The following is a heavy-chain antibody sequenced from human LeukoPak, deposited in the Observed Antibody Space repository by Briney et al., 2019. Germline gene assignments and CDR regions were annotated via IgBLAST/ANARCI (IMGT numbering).Heavy chain of an antibody. CDR2: INGDGSIT. J-gene: IGHJ3*01. CDR3: ARGASAAFDV. D-gene: IGHD2-21*01. V-gene: IGHV3-74*01. CDR1: GFIFSNYW. Sequence: GGSLRLSCAASGFIFSNYWMTWVRQAPGQGLVWVSLINGDGSITTYADSVKGRFTISRDNAKNTLYLQMNSLRAEDTALYYCARGASAAFDVWGQGTMVTVSS.